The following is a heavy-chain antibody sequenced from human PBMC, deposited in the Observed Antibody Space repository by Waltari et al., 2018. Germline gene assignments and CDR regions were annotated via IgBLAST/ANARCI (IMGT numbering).Heavy chain of an antibody. CDR2: IHGGSGST. Sequence: QVQLQESGPGLVKPSETLSITCAVSGGSISGYYWNCIRQAPGKGLECIGFIHGGSGSTSYNPSLKSRVTILIDTSKTQFSLTLTSVTAADTAVYYCARHVTATSNYWGQGVLVTVSS. V-gene: IGHV4-59*08. CDR1: GGSISGYY. D-gene: IGHD5-18*01. J-gene: IGHJ4*02. CDR3: ARHVTATSNY.